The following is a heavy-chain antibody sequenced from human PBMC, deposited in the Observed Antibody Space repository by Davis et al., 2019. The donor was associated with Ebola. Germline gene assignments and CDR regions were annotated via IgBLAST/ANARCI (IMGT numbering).Heavy chain of an antibody. J-gene: IGHJ6*02. V-gene: IGHV3-9*01. CDR3: AKGYYGSGRGGMDV. CDR1: GFTFDDYA. Sequence: SLRLSCAASGFTFDDYAMHWVRQAPGKGLEWVSGISWNSGSIGYADSVKGRFTISRDNAKNSLYLQMNSLRAEDTALYYCAKGYYGSGRGGMDVWGQGTTVTVSS. CDR2: ISWNSGSI. D-gene: IGHD3-10*01.